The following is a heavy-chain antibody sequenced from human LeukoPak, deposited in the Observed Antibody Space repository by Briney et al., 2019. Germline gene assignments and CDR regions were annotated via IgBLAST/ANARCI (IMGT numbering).Heavy chain of an antibody. Sequence: SETLSLTCAVYGGSFSDYYWSWIRQPPGKGLEWIGEINHSGSTNYNPSLKSRVTISVDTSKNQFSLKLSSVTAADTAVYYCARGYSSSWPLFDYWGQGTLVTVSS. CDR1: GGSFSDYY. J-gene: IGHJ4*02. D-gene: IGHD6-13*01. CDR2: INHSGST. CDR3: ARGYSSSWPLFDY. V-gene: IGHV4-34*01.